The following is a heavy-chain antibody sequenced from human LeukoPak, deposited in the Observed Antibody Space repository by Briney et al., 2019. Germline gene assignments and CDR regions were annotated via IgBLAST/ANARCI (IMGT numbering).Heavy chain of an antibody. J-gene: IGHJ1*01. CDR2: ISYDGSNK. V-gene: IGHV3-30*18. Sequence: GGSLRLSCAASGFTFSSYGMHWVRQAPGKGLEWVAVISYDGSNKYYADSVKGRFTISRDNSKNTLYLQMNSLRAEDTAVYYCAKGGEWLCSGGSCYEGIYFQHWGQGTLVTVSS. D-gene: IGHD2-15*01. CDR1: GFTFSSYG. CDR3: AKGGEWLCSGGSCYEGIYFQH.